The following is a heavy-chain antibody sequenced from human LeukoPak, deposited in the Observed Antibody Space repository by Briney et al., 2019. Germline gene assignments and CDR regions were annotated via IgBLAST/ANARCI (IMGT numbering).Heavy chain of an antibody. V-gene: IGHV1-2*02. J-gene: IGHJ4*02. CDR1: GYTFTGYY. CDR3: ARDRVGSGWPRPWYFEF. CDR2: INPNTGAT. D-gene: IGHD6-19*01. Sequence: ASVKGSCKPSGYTFTGYYLHWVRQAPGQGLEWMGWINPNTGATIYAEKSQGRVTMTRDTSIDTAYMEMRSLRSDDTAVYYCARDRVGSGWPRPWYFEFWGQGTLITVSS.